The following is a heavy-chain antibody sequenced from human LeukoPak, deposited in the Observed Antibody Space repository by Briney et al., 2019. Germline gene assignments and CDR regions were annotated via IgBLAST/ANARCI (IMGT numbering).Heavy chain of an antibody. D-gene: IGHD3-10*01. CDR3: ARGRENYYGSGSSNYMDV. CDR1: GDSFTSHY. CDR2: IYPSGSST. V-gene: IGHV1-46*01. J-gene: IGHJ6*03. Sequence: ASVKVSCKASGDSFTSHYMHWVRQAPGQGLEWLWLIYPSGSSTLYAQKFQGRVTMTRDTSTSTVYMELSSLRSEDTAVYYCARGRENYYGSGSSNYMDVWGKGTTVTISS.